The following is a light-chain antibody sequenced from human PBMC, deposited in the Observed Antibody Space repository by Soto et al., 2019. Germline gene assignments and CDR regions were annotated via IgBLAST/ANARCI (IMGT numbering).Light chain of an antibody. Sequence: EIVMTQSPLSLPVTPGEQASISCRSSQSLLHSNGYNYLDWYLQKPGQSPQLLIYLGSNRASGVPDRFSGSGSGTDFTLKISRVEAEDVGVYYCMQALQTPFTFGPGTKVDIK. CDR2: LGS. CDR1: QSLLHSNGYNY. V-gene: IGKV2-28*01. CDR3: MQALQTPFT. J-gene: IGKJ3*01.